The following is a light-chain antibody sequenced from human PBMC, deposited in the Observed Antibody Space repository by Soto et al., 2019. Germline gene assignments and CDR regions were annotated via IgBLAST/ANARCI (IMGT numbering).Light chain of an antibody. J-gene: IGLJ1*01. V-gene: IGLV2-14*01. Sequence: QSVLAQPASVSGSPGQSITISCTGTSSGIGGYNYVSWYQQHPGKVPKLMIFEVSNRPSGVSYRFSGSKSGNTASLTISGLQAEDEADYYCSSYTGSSTLYVFGTGTKVTGL. CDR1: SSGIGGYNY. CDR3: SSYTGSSTLYV. CDR2: EVS.